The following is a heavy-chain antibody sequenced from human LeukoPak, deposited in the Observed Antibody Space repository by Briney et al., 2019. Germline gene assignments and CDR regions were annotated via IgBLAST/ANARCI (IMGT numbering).Heavy chain of an antibody. Sequence: GGSLRLSCAASGFTFSGYDMHWVRQPTGKGLEWVSAIGVTGDTYCAGSVKGRFTMSRENAKNSLYLQLDSLRAGDTAVYYCARGFVHAFDLWGQGTVVTVSS. J-gene: IGHJ3*01. CDR1: GFTFSGYD. CDR2: IGVTGDT. CDR3: ARGFVHAFDL. V-gene: IGHV3-13*04. D-gene: IGHD3-16*02.